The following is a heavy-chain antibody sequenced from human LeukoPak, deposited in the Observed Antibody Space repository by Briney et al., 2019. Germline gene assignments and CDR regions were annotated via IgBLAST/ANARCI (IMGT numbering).Heavy chain of an antibody. CDR1: GFTFSDYS. CDR2: ISSSGCTI. Sequence: GGSLSLSCAASGFTFSDYSMSWIRQAPGQGLERVSYISSSGCTIYYADSVKGRITISRDNAKNSLYLQMNSLRAEDTAVYYCARPFSITGTIGYWGQGTLVTVSS. CDR3: ARPFSITGTIGY. D-gene: IGHD1-7*01. V-gene: IGHV3-11*01. J-gene: IGHJ4*02.